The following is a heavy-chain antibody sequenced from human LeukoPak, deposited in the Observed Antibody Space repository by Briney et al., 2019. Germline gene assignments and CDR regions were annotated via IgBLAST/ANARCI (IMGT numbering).Heavy chain of an antibody. CDR1: GGSINSYY. V-gene: IGHV4-59*01. CDR2: IYYSGST. J-gene: IGHJ5*02. CDR3: ARGFRGASFDD. D-gene: IGHD1-26*01. Sequence: SETLSLTCTVSGGSINSYYWSWIRQPPGKGLEYIGYIYYSGSTNYNPSLKSRVTISEDTSKKQFSLKVSSVTAAATAVYYCARGFRGASFDDWGQGTLVTASS.